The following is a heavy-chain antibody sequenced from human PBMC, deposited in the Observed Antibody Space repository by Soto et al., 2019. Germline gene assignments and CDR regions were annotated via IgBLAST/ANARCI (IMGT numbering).Heavy chain of an antibody. CDR3: ARARPSYYGSGSWFDP. J-gene: IGHJ5*02. CDR2: IIPILGIA. CDR1: GGTFSSYT. Sequence: QVQLVQSGAEVKKPGSSVKVSCKASGGTFSSYTISWVRQAPGQGLEWMGRIIPILGIANYAQKFQGRVTITXXKXAXXAYMELSSLRSEDTAVYYCARARPSYYGSGSWFDPWGQGTLVTVSS. V-gene: IGHV1-69*02. D-gene: IGHD3-10*01.